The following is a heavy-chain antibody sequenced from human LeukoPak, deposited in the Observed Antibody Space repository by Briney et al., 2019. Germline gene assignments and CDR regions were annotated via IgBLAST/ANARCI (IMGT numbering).Heavy chain of an antibody. J-gene: IGHJ4*02. CDR1: GFSFSSYW. V-gene: IGHV3-7*01. CDR3: AKDFESVVPYYGSGTDY. Sequence: GGSLRLSCAASGFSFSSYWMSWVGQAPGKGLEWVANINKDGSEKYYAGSVKGRFTISRDNSKNTLYLQMNSLRAEDTAVYYCAKDFESVVPYYGSGTDYWGQGTLVTVSS. D-gene: IGHD3-10*01. CDR2: INKDGSEK.